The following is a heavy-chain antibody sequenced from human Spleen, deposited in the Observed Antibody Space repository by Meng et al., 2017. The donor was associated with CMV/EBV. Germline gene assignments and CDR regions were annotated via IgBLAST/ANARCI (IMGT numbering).Heavy chain of an antibody. CDR3: VRRVGDYDFWSGYYIYDAFDI. J-gene: IGHJ3*02. CDR2: VSWNGSRT. CDR1: GFTFSNSD. V-gene: IGHV3-19*01. Sequence: GGSLRLSCAASGFTFSNSDMNWVRQAPGKGLEWVSGVSWNGSRTHYADSVKGRFIISRDNSRNFLYQQMNSLRPEDMAVYYCVRRVGDYDFWSGYYIYDAFDIWGQGTMVTVSS. D-gene: IGHD3-3*01.